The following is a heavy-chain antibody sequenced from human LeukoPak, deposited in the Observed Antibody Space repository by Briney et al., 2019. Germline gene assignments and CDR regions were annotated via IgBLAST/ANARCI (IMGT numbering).Heavy chain of an antibody. V-gene: IGHV4-39*01. J-gene: IGHJ4*02. Sequence: NPSETLSLTCTVSGGSISSSSYYWGWIRQPPGKGMEWIASIYFSGNTYYNPSLKSRVNISVDTSKNQFSLKLSSVTAADTAVYYCARQRYSSGWYIDCWGQGTLVTVSS. CDR2: IYFSGNT. CDR1: GGSISSSSYY. D-gene: IGHD6-19*01. CDR3: ARQRYSSGWYIDC.